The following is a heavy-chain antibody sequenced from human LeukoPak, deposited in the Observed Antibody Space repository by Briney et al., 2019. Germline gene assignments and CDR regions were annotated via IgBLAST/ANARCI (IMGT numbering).Heavy chain of an antibody. J-gene: IGHJ4*02. D-gene: IGHD3-10*01. V-gene: IGHV1-46*01. CDR3: ARDQSFGSGSYQDY. Sequence: ASVKVSCKASGYTFTSYYMHWVRQAPGQGLEWMGIINPSGGSTSYAQKFQGRVSMTTDTPTRTADMELRSLTSDDTAVYYCARDQSFGSGSYQDYWGQGTLVTVSS. CDR1: GYTFTSYY. CDR2: INPSGGST.